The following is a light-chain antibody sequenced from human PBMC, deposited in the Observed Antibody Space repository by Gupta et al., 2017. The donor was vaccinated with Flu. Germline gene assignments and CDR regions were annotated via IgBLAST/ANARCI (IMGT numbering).Light chain of an antibody. V-gene: IGKV2-24*01. CDR2: KIS. Sequence: DVVMTQTPLSSPVTLGQPASISCRSSQSLVDSDGNTYLSWLHQRPGQPPRLLIYKISTRFSGVPDRFSGSGADTDFTLRISRVEAEDVGVYYCLQAKHFPLTFGQGTKVEIK. J-gene: IGKJ1*01. CDR3: LQAKHFPLT. CDR1: QSLVDSDGNTY.